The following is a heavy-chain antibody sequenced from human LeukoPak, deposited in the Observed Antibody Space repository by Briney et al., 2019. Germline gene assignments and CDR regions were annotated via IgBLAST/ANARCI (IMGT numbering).Heavy chain of an antibody. V-gene: IGHV4-59*01. Sequence: SETLSLTCTVSGGSISSYYWSWIRQPPGKGLEWIGYIYYSGSTNYNSSLKSRVTISVDTSKNQFSLKLSSVTAADTAVYYCARLCPPSSSWSIYYYYYMDVWGKGTTVTISS. CDR1: GGSISSYY. D-gene: IGHD6-13*01. J-gene: IGHJ6*03. CDR2: IYYSGST. CDR3: ARLCPPSSSWSIYYYYYMDV.